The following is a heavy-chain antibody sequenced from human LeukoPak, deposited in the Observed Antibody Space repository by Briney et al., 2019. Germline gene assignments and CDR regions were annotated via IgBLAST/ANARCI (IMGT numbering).Heavy chain of an antibody. CDR3: AALRGYYPTNWFDP. J-gene: IGHJ5*02. D-gene: IGHD3-22*01. CDR2: IYYSGST. CDR1: GGSISSYY. Sequence: SETLSLTCTVSGGSISSYYWSWIRQPPGKGLEWIGYIYYSGSTYYNPSLKSRVTISVDTSKNQFSLKLSSVTAADTAVYYCAALRGYYPTNWFDPWGQGTLVTVSS. V-gene: IGHV4-59*06.